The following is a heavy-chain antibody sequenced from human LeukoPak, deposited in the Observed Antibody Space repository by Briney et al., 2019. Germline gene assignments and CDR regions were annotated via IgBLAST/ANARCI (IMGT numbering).Heavy chain of an antibody. V-gene: IGHV3-43*01. CDR3: AKDHYYGSGSYSRWVYFDY. CDR2: ISWDGGST. J-gene: IGHJ4*02. D-gene: IGHD3-10*01. Sequence: PGGSLRLSCAASGFTFDDYTMHWVRQAPGKGLEWVSLISWDGGSTYYADSVKGRFTISGDNSKNSLYLQMNSLRTEDTALYFCAKDHYYGSGSYSRWVYFDYWGQGTLVTASS. CDR1: GFTFDDYT.